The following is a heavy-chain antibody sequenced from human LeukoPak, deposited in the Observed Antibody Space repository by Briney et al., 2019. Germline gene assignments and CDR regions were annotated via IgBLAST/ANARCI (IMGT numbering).Heavy chain of an antibody. Sequence: GASVKVSCTASGYTFTSYGISWVRQAPGQGLEWMGWIRAYNGSTNYAQKLQGRVTMTTDTSTSTAYMELRSLRSDDTAVYYCGRDLRRYGIDYWGQGTLVTVSS. V-gene: IGHV1-18*01. CDR2: IRAYNGST. CDR1: GYTFTSYG. D-gene: IGHD5-18*01. CDR3: GRDLRRYGIDY. J-gene: IGHJ4*02.